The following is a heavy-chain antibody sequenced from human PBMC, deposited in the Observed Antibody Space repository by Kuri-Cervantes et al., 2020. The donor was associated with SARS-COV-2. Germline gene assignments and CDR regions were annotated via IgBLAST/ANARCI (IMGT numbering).Heavy chain of an antibody. V-gene: IGHV3-49*04. CDR1: GFTFGDYA. CDR3: VRDGDHWNFDY. Sequence: GESLKISCTASGFTFGDYAMSWVRQAPGKGLEWVGFIRSKAYGGTTAYAASVKGRFTISRDDSKSIAYLQMNSLKTEDTAVYYCVRDGDHWNFDYWGQGTLVTVSS. D-gene: IGHD1-1*01. J-gene: IGHJ4*02. CDR2: IRSKAYGGTT.